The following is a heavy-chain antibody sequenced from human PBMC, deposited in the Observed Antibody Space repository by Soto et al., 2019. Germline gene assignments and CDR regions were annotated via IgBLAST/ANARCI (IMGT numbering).Heavy chain of an antibody. J-gene: IGHJ1*01. CDR2: IIPVFGRP. CDR3: AREGSGYNL. D-gene: IGHD5-12*01. CDR1: GGSFGSFG. V-gene: IGHV1-69*01. Sequence: QVQLVQSGAELQKPGSSVKVSCKASGGSFGSFGISWVRQAPGQGLEWMGGIIPVFGRPNYAQRFRGRLTITADESTNTVYLELIDLRSEDTAVYYCAREGSGYNLWGQGTQVTVSS.